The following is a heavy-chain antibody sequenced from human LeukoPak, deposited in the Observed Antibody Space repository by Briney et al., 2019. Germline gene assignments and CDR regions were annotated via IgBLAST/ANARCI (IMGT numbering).Heavy chain of an antibody. CDR1: GGSFSGYY. CDR3: ARKQWLVLFDY. J-gene: IGHJ4*02. CDR2: IHHYGTT. Sequence: SETLSLTCAVYGGSFSGYYWSWIRQPPEKGLEWIGEIHHYGTTNYNPSLKSRVTILIDTSKNQFSLKLSSVTAADTAVYYCARKQWLVLFDYWGQGTLVTVSS. D-gene: IGHD6-19*01. V-gene: IGHV4-34*01.